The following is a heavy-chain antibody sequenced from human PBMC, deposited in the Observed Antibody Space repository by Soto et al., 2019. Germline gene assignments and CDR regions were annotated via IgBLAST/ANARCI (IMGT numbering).Heavy chain of an antibody. CDR2: MNPNSGNT. Sequence: GASVKVSCKASGYTFTSYDINWVRQATGQGLEWMGWMNPNSGNTGYAQKFQGRVTMTRNTSISTAYMELSSLRSEDTAVYYCARGVGDYDYVWGSYHTYYYYYYGMDVWGQGTTVNVSS. J-gene: IGHJ6*02. V-gene: IGHV1-8*01. CDR1: GYTFTSYD. D-gene: IGHD3-16*01. CDR3: ARGVGDYDYVWGSYHTYYYYYYGMDV.